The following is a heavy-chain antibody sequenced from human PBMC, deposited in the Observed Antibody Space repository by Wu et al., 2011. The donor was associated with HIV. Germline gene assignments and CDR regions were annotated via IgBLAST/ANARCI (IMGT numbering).Heavy chain of an antibody. CDR2: INPNSGGT. Sequence: QVQLVQSGAEVKKPGASVKVSCKASGYTFAGYYMHWVRQAPGQGLEWMGWINPNSGGTNYAQKFQGRVTMTRDTSISTAYMELSRLRSDDTAMYYCAKVTGTIFAVVIESAAFDVWGQGTMVTVSS. D-gene: IGHD3-3*01. V-gene: IGHV1-2*02. CDR3: AKVTGTIFAVVIESAAFDV. J-gene: IGHJ3*01. CDR1: GYTFAGYY.